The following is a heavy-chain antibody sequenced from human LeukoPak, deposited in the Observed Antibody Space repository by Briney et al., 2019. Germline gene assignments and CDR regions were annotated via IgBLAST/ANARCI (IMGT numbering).Heavy chain of an antibody. Sequence: SKTLSLTCAVYRGSFSEYYWTWIGQPPGKGLEWIGEINYRASTKYNPSLKSRVTISVDTSKNQFSLRRDSVTAADTAVYYCAQHSGWYEFDCWGQGTLVTVSS. D-gene: IGHD6-19*01. V-gene: IGHV4-34*01. CDR2: INYRAST. CDR3: AQHSGWYEFDC. J-gene: IGHJ4*02. CDR1: RGSFSEYY.